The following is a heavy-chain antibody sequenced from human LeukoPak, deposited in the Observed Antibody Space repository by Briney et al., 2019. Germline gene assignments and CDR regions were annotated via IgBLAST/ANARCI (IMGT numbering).Heavy chain of an antibody. CDR2: ISHSGRT. V-gene: IGHV4-30-2*01. J-gene: IGHJ4*02. Sequence: SQTLSLTCAVSGGSISSSTYSRNWIRQPPGKGLEWIGYISHSGRTNYNPSLKSRVTMSVDRSKTQFSLRLTSVTAADTAVYYCARGYIYGPPFDYWGQGALVTVSS. D-gene: IGHD5-18*01. CDR3: ARGYIYGPPFDY. CDR1: GGSISSSTYS.